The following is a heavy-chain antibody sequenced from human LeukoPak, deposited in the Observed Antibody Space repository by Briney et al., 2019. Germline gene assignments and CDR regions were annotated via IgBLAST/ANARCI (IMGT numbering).Heavy chain of an antibody. CDR2: ISAYNGNT. V-gene: IGHV1-18*04. Sequence: ASITVSCKPSGYTFINYGFSWVRQAPGQRLEWMGWISAYNGNTNYLQKFQGRVTMTTDTSTNTVYMELRSLRSDDTPGYYCARVSTNSRVAGYDPQWYFDLWGRGTPVTVSP. CDR3: ARVSTNSRVAGYDPQWYFDL. CDR1: GYTFINYG. J-gene: IGHJ2*01. D-gene: IGHD5-12*01.